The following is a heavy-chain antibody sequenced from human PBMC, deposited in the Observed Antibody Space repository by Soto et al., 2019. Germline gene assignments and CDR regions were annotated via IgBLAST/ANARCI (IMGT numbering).Heavy chain of an antibody. CDR2: ISYDGSHK. V-gene: IGHV3-30-3*01. CDR3: AREVVAPPDYYYGMDV. D-gene: IGHD2-2*01. J-gene: IGHJ6*02. CDR1: GFTFSSYA. Sequence: QVELVESGGDVVQPGMSLRLSCVATGFTFSSYAMHWVRQAPGKGLEWVAVISYDGSHKYYADSVQGRSTISRDNSDNDLYLQMNSLRGEDTAVYYCAREVVAPPDYYYGMDVWGQGTTVTVSS.